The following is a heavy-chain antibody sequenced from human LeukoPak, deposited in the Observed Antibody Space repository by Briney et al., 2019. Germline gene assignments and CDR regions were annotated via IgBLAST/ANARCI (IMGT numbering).Heavy chain of an antibody. CDR3: AKDVRKAEYCSSTTCYTSSFDQ. V-gene: IGHV3-23*01. Sequence: GGSLRLSCAASGFTFKNYAMTWVRQAPGKGLEWVSTISASGGGRYYADSVQGRFTISRDNSKNTLSLQMNTLRVEDTAVYYCAKDVRKAEYCSSTTCYTSSFDQWGQGTLVTVSS. J-gene: IGHJ4*02. CDR1: GFTFKNYA. CDR2: ISASGGGR. D-gene: IGHD2-2*02.